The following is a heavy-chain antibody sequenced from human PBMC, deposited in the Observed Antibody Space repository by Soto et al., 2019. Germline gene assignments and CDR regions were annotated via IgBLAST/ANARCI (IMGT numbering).Heavy chain of an antibody. D-gene: IGHD1-7*01. V-gene: IGHV3-23*01. Sequence: PGGSLRLSCAASGFTFSNYTMSWVRQAPGKGLEWVSFITGSGGSTYYADSVKGRFTISRDNSKNTLYLQMTSLRAEDTAVYYCAKDLDRITATSLDYWGQGTLVTVSS. J-gene: IGHJ4*02. CDR1: GFTFSNYT. CDR2: ITGSGGST. CDR3: AKDLDRITATSLDY.